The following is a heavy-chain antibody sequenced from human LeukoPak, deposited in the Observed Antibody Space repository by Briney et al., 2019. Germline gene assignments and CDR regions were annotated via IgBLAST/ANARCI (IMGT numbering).Heavy chain of an antibody. V-gene: IGHV3-7*01. Sequence: GGSLRLSCAASGFVFSTYWMMWARQALGKGLEWVANMKGDGSEIHYVDSVKGRFTISRDNAKNLLYLQMNSLRPEDTAVYYCARPAYTAAYDLWGQGTKVTVSS. CDR1: GFVFSTYW. J-gene: IGHJ3*01. D-gene: IGHD3-16*01. CDR2: MKGDGSEI. CDR3: ARPAYTAAYDL.